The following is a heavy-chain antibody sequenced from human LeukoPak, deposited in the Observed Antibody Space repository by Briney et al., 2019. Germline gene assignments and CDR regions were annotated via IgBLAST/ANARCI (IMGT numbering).Heavy chain of an antibody. D-gene: IGHD2-15*01. CDR3: VRSPACSSGTCYPNWFDP. J-gene: IGHJ5*02. V-gene: IGHV5-51*01. CDR1: GYSFTNNW. CDR2: TYPGDSNT. Sequence: GESLKISCKGSGYSFTNNWIGWVRQMPGKGLEWMGITYPGDSNTRYSPSFQGQVTISADKSISSAYLQWSSLKASDTAMYYCVRSPACSSGTCYPNWFDPWGQGTLVAVSS.